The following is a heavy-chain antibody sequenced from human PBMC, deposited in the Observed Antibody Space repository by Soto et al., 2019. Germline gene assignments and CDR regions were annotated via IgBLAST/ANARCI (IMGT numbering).Heavy chain of an antibody. J-gene: IGHJ6*02. Sequence: ASVKVSCKASGYTFTSYAMHWVRQAPGQRLEWMGWINAGNGNTKYSQKFQGRVTITRDTSASTAYMELSSLRSEDTAVYYCARGLGITGTMGAVDVWGQGTTVTVSS. CDR2: INAGNGNT. V-gene: IGHV1-3*01. D-gene: IGHD1-7*01. CDR1: GYTFTSYA. CDR3: ARGLGITGTMGAVDV.